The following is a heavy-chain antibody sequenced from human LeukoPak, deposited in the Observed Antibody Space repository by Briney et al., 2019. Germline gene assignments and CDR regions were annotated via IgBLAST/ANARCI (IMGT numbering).Heavy chain of an antibody. CDR3: ARAGDESTGNYDSLHL. J-gene: IGHJ3*01. CDR2: INPKSGAT. D-gene: IGHD2-8*02. CDR1: GYTFDENP. V-gene: IGHV1-2*02. Sequence: ASVKVSCKASGYTFDENPIHWVRQAPGQGPEWMGGINPKSGATDSAQQFQGRLTMTRDTSIGTAYMDLSGLRRDDTGIYYCARAGDESTGNYDSLHLWGQGTMVTVSS.